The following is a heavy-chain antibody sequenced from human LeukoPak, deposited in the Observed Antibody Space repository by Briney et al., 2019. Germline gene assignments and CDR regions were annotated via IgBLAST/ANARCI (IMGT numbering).Heavy chain of an antibody. CDR1: GFTVSTVY. V-gene: IGHV3-53*01. CDR3: AREIGQLGGAFDI. D-gene: IGHD7-27*01. Sequence: GGSLRLSCAASGFTVSTVYMTWVRQAPGKGLEWVSVIYGGPTAFYADSVKDRFTISRDNPKNTLNLHMNSLRAEDTAVYYCAREIGQLGGAFDIWGQGTMVTVSS. CDR2: IYGGPTA. J-gene: IGHJ3*02.